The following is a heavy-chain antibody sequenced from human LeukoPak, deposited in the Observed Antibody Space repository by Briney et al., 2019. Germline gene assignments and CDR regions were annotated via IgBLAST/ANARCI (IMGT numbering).Heavy chain of an antibody. D-gene: IGHD3/OR15-3a*01. V-gene: IGHV3-7*03. CDR2: IKLDGSEK. CDR3: ARDQYDTWSRRGNFDS. J-gene: IGHJ4*02. Sequence: GGSLRLSCVASGFSFGKYWMSWVRQAPGKGLEWMANIKLDGSEKNYVDSVKGRFTISRDNTKNSLYLQMNSLRAEDTAVFYCARDQYDTWSRRGNFDSWGQGTLAIVSS. CDR1: GFSFGKYW.